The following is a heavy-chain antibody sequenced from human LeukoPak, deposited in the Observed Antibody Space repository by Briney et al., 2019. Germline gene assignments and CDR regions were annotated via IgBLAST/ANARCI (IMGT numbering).Heavy chain of an antibody. CDR1: GASINSYY. CDR2: MSYSGST. Sequence: SETLSLTCTVSGASINSYYWTWIRQPPGKELEWIGYMSYSGSTNYNPSLKSRVTISLDTSKNQFSLKLNSVTAADTAVYYCARVVVPAAPIDSWGQGTLITVSS. D-gene: IGHD2-2*01. J-gene: IGHJ4*02. V-gene: IGHV4-59*08. CDR3: ARVVVPAAPIDS.